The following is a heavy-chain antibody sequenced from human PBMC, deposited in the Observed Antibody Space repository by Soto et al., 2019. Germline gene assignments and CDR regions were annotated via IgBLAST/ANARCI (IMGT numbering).Heavy chain of an antibody. V-gene: IGHV3-23*01. CDR2: ISGSGGST. J-gene: IGHJ3*02. D-gene: IGHD4-17*01. CDR3: AKDSWGYGDFYAFDI. CDR1: GFTFSSYA. Sequence: EVQLLESGGGLVQPGGSLRLSCAASGFTFSSYAMSWVRQAPGKGLEWVSVISGSGGSTYYADSVKGRFTISRDNSKDTLYLQKNSPEAEDTAVFYFAKDSWGYGDFYAFDIWGQGTMVTVSS.